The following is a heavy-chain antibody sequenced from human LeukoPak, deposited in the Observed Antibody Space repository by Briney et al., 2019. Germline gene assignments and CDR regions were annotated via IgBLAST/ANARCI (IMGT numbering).Heavy chain of an antibody. Sequence: SETLSLTCSVAGASITDVGHYWTWIRQHPEKGLELIGYYYYGGSTYYSPSIKSRVTISVDTSKNQFSLKLTSVTAADTAVYYCARGGLYSTWYSLDPWGQGTLVTVSS. CDR2: YYYGGST. CDR1: GASITDVGHY. V-gene: IGHV4-31*03. J-gene: IGHJ5*02. D-gene: IGHD6-13*01. CDR3: ARGGLYSTWYSLDP.